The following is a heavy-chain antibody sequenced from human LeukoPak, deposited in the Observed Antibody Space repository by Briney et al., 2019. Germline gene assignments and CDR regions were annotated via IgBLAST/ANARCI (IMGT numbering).Heavy chain of an antibody. CDR1: GFTFSSYA. J-gene: IGHJ4*02. Sequence: SGGSLRLSCAASGFTFSSYAMSWVRQAPGKGLEWVSAISGSGGSTYYADSVKGRFTISRDNAKNSLYLQMNSLRAEDTAVYYCARSTLDGDYWGQGTLVTVSS. CDR2: ISGSGGST. CDR3: ARSTLDGDY. V-gene: IGHV3-23*01. D-gene: IGHD1-1*01.